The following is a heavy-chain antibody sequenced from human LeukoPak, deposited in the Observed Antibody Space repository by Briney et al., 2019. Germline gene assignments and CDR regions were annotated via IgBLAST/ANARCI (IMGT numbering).Heavy chain of an antibody. V-gene: IGHV3-53*05. J-gene: IGHJ6*03. CDR3: ARESPPPMTSYYHYYYMDV. Sequence: PGGSLRLSCAASGFTVSSNYMSWVRQAPGKGLEWVSVIYSGGSTYYADSVKGRFTIPRDNSKNTVYLQMNFLRADDTAVYYCARESPPPMTSYYHYYYMDVWGKGTTVTVSS. CDR2: IYSGGST. CDR1: GFTVSSNY. D-gene: IGHD3-22*01.